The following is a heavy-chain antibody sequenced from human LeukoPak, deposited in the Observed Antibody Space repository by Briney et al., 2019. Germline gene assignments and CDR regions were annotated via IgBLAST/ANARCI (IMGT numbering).Heavy chain of an antibody. V-gene: IGHV4-4*07. Sequence: SETLSLTCTVSGGSISSYFWNWIRQPAGKGLEWIGRIYTTGSTNYNPSLKSRVTISVDTSKNQFSLSLTSVTAADTAVYYCARTRGAAVNFDYWGQGTLVTVSS. CDR1: GGSISSYF. J-gene: IGHJ4*02. CDR2: IYTTGST. CDR3: ARTRGAAVNFDY. D-gene: IGHD6-13*01.